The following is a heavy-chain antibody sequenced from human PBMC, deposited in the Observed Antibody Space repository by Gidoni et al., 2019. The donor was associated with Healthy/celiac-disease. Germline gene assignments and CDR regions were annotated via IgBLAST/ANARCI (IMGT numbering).Heavy chain of an antibody. V-gene: IGHV4-38-2*02. J-gene: IGHJ5*02. Sequence: QVQLQESGPGLVKPSETLSLTCAVSGYSISSGYYWGWIRQPPGKGLEWIGSIYHSGSTYYNPSLKSRVTISVDTSKNQFSLKLSSVTAADTAVYYCAREVPSTVTTFSWFDPWGQGTLVTVSS. CDR3: AREVPSTVTTFSWFDP. CDR2: IYHSGST. CDR1: GYSISSGYY. D-gene: IGHD4-17*01.